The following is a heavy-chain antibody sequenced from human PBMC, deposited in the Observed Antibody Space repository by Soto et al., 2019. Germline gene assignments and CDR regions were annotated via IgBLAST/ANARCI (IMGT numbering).Heavy chain of an antibody. V-gene: IGHV3-11*06. CDR1: GFTFSDYY. J-gene: IGHJ6*02. Sequence: GSLRLSCAASGFTFSDYYMSWIRQAPGKGLEWVSYISSSSSYTNYADSVKGRFTISRDNARNSLYLQMNSLRAEDTAVYYCARALSALYYYYGMDVWGQGTAVTVSS. CDR2: ISSSSSYT. CDR3: ARALSALYYYYGMDV.